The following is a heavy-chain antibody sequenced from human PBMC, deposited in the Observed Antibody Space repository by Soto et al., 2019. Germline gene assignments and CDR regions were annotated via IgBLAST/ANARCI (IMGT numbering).Heavy chain of an antibody. CDR1: GFSFSTTGAG. CDR3: AYRRGGSSSGGNFDY. V-gene: IGHV2-5*01. CDR2: IFWNDAK. Sequence: QIALKESGPTLVKPSQTLTLTCTFSGFSFSTTGAGVGWIRQPPGTALEWLARIFWNDAKRYSPSLRSRLTIIKDTSKNQVVLTMTNVDPVDTATYYCAYRRGGSSSGGNFDYWGQGTPVTVYS. D-gene: IGHD2-15*01. J-gene: IGHJ4*02.